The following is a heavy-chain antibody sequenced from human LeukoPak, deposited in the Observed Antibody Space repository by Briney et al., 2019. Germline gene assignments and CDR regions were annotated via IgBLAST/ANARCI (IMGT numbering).Heavy chain of an antibody. CDR2: IYRSGST. CDR1: GYSISSGYY. CDR3: ARRIGQGSGSCYPDY. Sequence: PSETLSLTCAVSGYSISSGYYWGWIRQPPGKGLEWIGSIYRSGSTYYNPSLKSRVTISVDTSKNQFSLKLSSVTAADTAVYYCARRIGQGSGSCYPDYWGQGPLVTVSS. V-gene: IGHV4-38-2*01. J-gene: IGHJ4*02. D-gene: IGHD3-10*01.